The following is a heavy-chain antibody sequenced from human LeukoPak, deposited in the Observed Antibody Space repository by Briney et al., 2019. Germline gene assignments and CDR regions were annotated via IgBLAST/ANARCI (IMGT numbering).Heavy chain of an antibody. V-gene: IGHV4-39*07. J-gene: IGHJ1*01. CDR1: GGSISSSSYY. D-gene: IGHD1-26*01. CDR2: IYYSGST. CDR3: AREVGATYRSAEYFQH. Sequence: SETLSLTCTVSGGSISSSSYYWGWIRQPPGKGLEWIGSIYYSGSTYYNPSLKSRVTISVDTSKNQFSLKLSSVTAADTAVYYCAREVGATYRSAEYFQHWGQGTLVTVSS.